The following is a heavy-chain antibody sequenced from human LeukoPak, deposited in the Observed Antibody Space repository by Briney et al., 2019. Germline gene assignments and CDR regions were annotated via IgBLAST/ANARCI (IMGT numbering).Heavy chain of an antibody. D-gene: IGHD4-17*01. CDR3: ARTDYGDCDAFGI. V-gene: IGHV4-34*01. J-gene: IGHJ3*02. CDR2: INHSGST. CDR1: GGSFSGYY. Sequence: PSETLSLTCAVYGGSFSGYYWSWIRQPPGKGLEWIGEINHSGSTNYNPSLKSRVTISVDTSKNQLSLKLSSVTAADTAVYYCARTDYGDCDAFGIWGQGTMVTVSS.